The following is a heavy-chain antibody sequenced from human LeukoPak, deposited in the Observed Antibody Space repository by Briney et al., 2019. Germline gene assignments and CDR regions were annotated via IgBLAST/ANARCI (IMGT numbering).Heavy chain of an antibody. V-gene: IGHV3-33*06. CDR1: GFTFSSYG. CDR3: AKDDYYGSGSYYKEEDY. D-gene: IGHD3-10*01. CDR2: IWYDGSNK. Sequence: GRSLRLSCAAPGFTFSSYGMHWVRQAPGKGLEWVAVIWYDGSNKYYADSVKGRFTISRDNSKNTLYLQMNSLRAEDTAVYYCAKDDYYGSGSYYKEEDYWGQGTLVTVSP. J-gene: IGHJ4*02.